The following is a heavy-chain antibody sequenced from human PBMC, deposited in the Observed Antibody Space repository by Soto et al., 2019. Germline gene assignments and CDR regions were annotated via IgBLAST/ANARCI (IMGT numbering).Heavy chain of an antibody. CDR1: GDTFNFYS. CDR2: VNPIVSMS. Sequence: QVQLVQSGAEVKRPGSSVKVSCKASGDTFNFYSLNWVRQAPGLGLEWMGRVNPIVSMSNYAQKFKRRVTMTADKSTSTAYMELSSLRSEDTAIYYCASSYGSGYRAFDYWGQGALVTVSS. V-gene: IGHV1-69*02. D-gene: IGHD3-10*01. J-gene: IGHJ4*02. CDR3: ASSYGSGYRAFDY.